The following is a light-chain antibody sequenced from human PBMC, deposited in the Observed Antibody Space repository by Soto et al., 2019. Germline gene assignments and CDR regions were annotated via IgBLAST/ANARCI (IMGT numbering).Light chain of an antibody. J-gene: IGKJ1*01. CDR3: QQYFNWWT. CDR1: QSVSSNY. Sequence: EIVLTQSPGTLSLSPGERATLSCRASQSVSSNYLAWYQQKPGQAPRLLIYGASSRATGVPDRFSGSGSGTDFTLTISRLEPEDFAVYHCQQYFNWWTFGQGTKVDIK. CDR2: GAS. V-gene: IGKV3-20*01.